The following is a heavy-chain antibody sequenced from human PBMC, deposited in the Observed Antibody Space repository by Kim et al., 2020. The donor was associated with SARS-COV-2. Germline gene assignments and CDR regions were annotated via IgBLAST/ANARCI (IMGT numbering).Heavy chain of an antibody. CDR2: ISASTNTI. V-gene: IGHV3-48*01. Sequence: GGSLRLSCAASGFTFSAYNMNWVRQAPGKGLEWVSYISASTNTIYYADSVKGRFTISRDNAKNLLSLQMNSLRADDTAVYYCARRPHGMDVWGQGTTVTVFS. J-gene: IGHJ6*02. CDR1: GFTFSAYN. D-gene: IGHD6-6*01. CDR3: ARRPHGMDV.